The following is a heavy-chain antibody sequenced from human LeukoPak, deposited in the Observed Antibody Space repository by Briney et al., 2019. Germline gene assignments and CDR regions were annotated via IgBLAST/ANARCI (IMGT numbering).Heavy chain of an antibody. CDR3: ARDRVGSGWPRPFYFEF. D-gene: IGHD6-19*01. Sequence: ASVTVSFQRSGCTFIGYYFHWVRPPRSRAPDWVGWMHSNTGATLYARNFQDRVTLSRDTSINTGYMDLNSLTIDDTAVYYCARDRVGSGWPRPFYFEFWGQGTLVIVSS. V-gene: IGHV1-2*02. J-gene: IGHJ4*02. CDR2: MHSNTGAT. CDR1: GCTFIGYY.